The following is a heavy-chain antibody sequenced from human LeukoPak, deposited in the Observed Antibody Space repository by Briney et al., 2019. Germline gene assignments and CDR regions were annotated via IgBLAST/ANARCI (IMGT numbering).Heavy chain of an antibody. CDR2: IIPIFGTA. D-gene: IGHD1-26*01. CDR1: GGTFSSYA. CDR3: ARDRVRGGSYYACWFDP. Sequence: SVKVSRKASGGTFSSYAISWVRQAPGQGLEWMGGIIPIFGTANYAQKFQGRVTITTDESTSTAYMELSSLRSEDTAVYYCARDRVRGGSYYACWFDPWGQGTLVTVSS. J-gene: IGHJ5*02. V-gene: IGHV1-69*05.